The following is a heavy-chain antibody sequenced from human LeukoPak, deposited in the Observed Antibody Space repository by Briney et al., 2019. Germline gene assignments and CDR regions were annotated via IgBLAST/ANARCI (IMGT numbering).Heavy chain of an antibody. J-gene: IGHJ4*02. CDR2: ISSNGGST. D-gene: IGHD1-26*01. V-gene: IGHV3-23*01. CDR3: ATHKRVEPTTIFDY. Sequence: GGSLRLSCAASEFTFSSYAMTWVRQAPGKGLEWVTTISSNGGSTYYADSVKGRFTISRDNSKNTLYLQMNSLRAEDTAIYYCATHKRVEPTTIFDYWGRGALVTVSS. CDR1: EFTFSSYA.